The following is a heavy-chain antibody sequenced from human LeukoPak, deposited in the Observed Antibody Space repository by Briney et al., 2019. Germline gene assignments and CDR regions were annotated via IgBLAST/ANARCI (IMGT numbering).Heavy chain of an antibody. D-gene: IGHD6-25*01. CDR3: TRVITSGNYYFAY. V-gene: IGHV3-53*01. CDR2: INSAGST. CDR1: RFTVSLSY. Sequence: GSLRLSSAASRFTVSLSYMSWVLQAPGFGLEWGSIINSAGSTYYADSLRGGFTISRDNFKAMLILQMNSLKADHSVGNFCTRVITSGNYYFAYWGQGTLVTVSS. J-gene: IGHJ4*02.